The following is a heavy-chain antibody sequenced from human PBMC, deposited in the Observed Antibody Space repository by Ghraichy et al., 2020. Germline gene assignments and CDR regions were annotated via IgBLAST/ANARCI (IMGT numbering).Heavy chain of an antibody. CDR1: GFTVSSNY. D-gene: IGHD2-2*03. V-gene: IGHV3-66*01. CDR3: ARDGYCSSTSCYGLTYNWFDP. J-gene: IGHJ5*02. Sequence: LSLTCAASGFTVSSNYMSWVRQAPGKGLEWVSVIYSGGSTYYADSVKGRFTISRDNSKNTLYLQMNSLRAEDTAVYYCARDGYCSSTSCYGLTYNWFDPWGQGTLVTVSS. CDR2: IYSGGST.